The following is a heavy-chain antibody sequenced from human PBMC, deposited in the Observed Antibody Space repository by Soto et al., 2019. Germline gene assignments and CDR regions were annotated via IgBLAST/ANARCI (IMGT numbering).Heavy chain of an antibody. J-gene: IGHJ5*02. V-gene: IGHV4-59*01. D-gene: IGHD6-19*01. CDR2: IYYTERT. Sequence: SETLSLTCSVSGGSLSSYYWNWIRQPPGKGLEWIGYIYYTERTNYNPSLKSRATISADTSKNQLSLKLTSVIAADTAVYYCARGSPYSSGWYNLFDPWGQGTLVIGSS. CDR3: ARGSPYSSGWYNLFDP. CDR1: GGSLSSYY.